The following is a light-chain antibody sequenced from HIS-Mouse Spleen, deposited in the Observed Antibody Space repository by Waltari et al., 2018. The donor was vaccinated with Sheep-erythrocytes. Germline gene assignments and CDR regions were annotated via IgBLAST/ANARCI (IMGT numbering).Light chain of an antibody. J-gene: IGKJ2*01. Sequence: DIQMTQSPSSLSASVGDIVTITCRASQSISSYLNWYQQKPGKAPKLLIYAASSLQSGVPSRFSGSGSGTDFTLTISSLQPEDFATYYCQQSYSTPYTFGQGTKLGIK. CDR2: AAS. CDR3: QQSYSTPYT. CDR1: QSISSY. V-gene: IGKV1-39*01.